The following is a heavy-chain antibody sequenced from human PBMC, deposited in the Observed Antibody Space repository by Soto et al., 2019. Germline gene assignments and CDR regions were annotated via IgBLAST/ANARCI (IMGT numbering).Heavy chain of an antibody. J-gene: IGHJ4*02. CDR3: ARLDYSNYVEY. V-gene: IGHV3-7*01. CDR1: GFTFSSYW. Sequence: WGSLRLSGAASGFTFSSYWMSGVRQAPGKGLEGVANIKQDGSEKYYVDSVKRRFTISRDNAKNSLYLQMNSLRAEDTAVYYCARLDYSNYVEYWGQGTLVTVSP. CDR2: IKQDGSEK. D-gene: IGHD4-4*01.